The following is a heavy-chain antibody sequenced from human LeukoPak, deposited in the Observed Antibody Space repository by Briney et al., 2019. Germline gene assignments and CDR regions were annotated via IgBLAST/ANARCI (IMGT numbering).Heavy chain of an antibody. J-gene: IGHJ5*02. CDR1: GGSIGGYS. D-gene: IGHD6-13*01. Sequence: PSETLSLTCTVSGGSIGGYSWHWIRQPAGNVLEWIGRIFASGSTDYNPSLKSRLTMSIDTSNKQFSLKLSSVTAADTAVYYCARASDVIAAAGTCWFDPWGQGTLVTVSS. V-gene: IGHV4-4*07. CDR3: ARASDVIAAAGTCWFDP. CDR2: IFASGST.